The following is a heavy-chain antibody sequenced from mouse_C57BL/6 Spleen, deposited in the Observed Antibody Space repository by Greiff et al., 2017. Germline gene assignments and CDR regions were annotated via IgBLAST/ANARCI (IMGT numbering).Heavy chain of an antibody. D-gene: IGHD4-1*01. Sequence: QVQLKESGAELVKPGASVKISCKASGYAFSSYWMNWVKQRPGKGLEWIGQIYPGDGDTNYNGKFKGKATLTADKSSSTAYMQLSSLTSEDSAVYFCARFGWDDFDYWGQGTTLTVSS. CDR3: ARFGWDDFDY. J-gene: IGHJ2*01. CDR1: GYAFSSYW. CDR2: IYPGDGDT. V-gene: IGHV1-80*01.